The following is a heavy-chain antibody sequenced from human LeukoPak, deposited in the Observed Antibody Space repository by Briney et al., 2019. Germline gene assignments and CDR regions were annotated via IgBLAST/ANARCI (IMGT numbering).Heavy chain of an antibody. CDR2: ISAYNGNT. V-gene: IGHV1-18*01. Sequence: GASVKVSCKASGYTFTSYGISWVRRAPGQGLEWMGWISAYNGNTNYAQKLQGRVTMTTDTSTSTAYMELRSLRSDDTAVYYCARVPLYDSSGYYPGGGSDYWGQGTLVTVSS. CDR3: ARVPLYDSSGYYPGGGSDY. CDR1: GYTFTSYG. D-gene: IGHD3-22*01. J-gene: IGHJ4*02.